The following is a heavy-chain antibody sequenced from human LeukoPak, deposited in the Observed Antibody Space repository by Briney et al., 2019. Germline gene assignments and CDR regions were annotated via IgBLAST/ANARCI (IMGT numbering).Heavy chain of an antibody. V-gene: IGHV5-51*01. Sequence: GESLKISCKGSGYSFTSYWIGWVRQVPGKGLEWMGIIYPGDSDTRYSPSFQGQVTISADKSISTAYLQWSSLKASDTAMYYCASLGGTMIDGIGAFDIWGQGTMVTVSS. CDR3: ASLGGTMIDGIGAFDI. CDR1: GYSFTSYW. CDR2: IYPGDSDT. J-gene: IGHJ3*02. D-gene: IGHD3-22*01.